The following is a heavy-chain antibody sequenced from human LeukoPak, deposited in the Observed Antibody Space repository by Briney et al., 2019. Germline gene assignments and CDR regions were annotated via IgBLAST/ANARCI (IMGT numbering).Heavy chain of an antibody. Sequence: SVKVSCKASGGTYSSYAISWVRQAPGQGLEWMGGIIPIFGTANYAQKFQGRVTITTDESTSTAYMELSSLRSEDTAVYYCARAAATALLFDYWGQGTLVTVSS. CDR1: GGTYSSYA. CDR3: ARAAATALLFDY. J-gene: IGHJ4*02. CDR2: IIPIFGTA. V-gene: IGHV1-69*05. D-gene: IGHD6-25*01.